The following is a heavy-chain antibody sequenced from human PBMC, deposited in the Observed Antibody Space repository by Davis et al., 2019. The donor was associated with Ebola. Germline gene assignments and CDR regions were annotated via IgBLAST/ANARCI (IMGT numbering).Heavy chain of an antibody. J-gene: IGHJ6*02. CDR2: ISAYNGNT. Sequence: AASVTVSCKASGYTFTSYGISWVRQAPGQGLEWMGWISAYNGNTNYAQKLQGRVTMTTDTSTSTAYMELRSLRSDDTAVYYCARDRIVGATFHYYGMDVWGQGTTVTVSS. D-gene: IGHD1-26*01. CDR1: GYTFTSYG. V-gene: IGHV1-18*01. CDR3: ARDRIVGATFHYYGMDV.